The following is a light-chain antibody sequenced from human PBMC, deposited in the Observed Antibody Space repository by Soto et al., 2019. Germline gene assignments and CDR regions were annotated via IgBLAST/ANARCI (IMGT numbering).Light chain of an antibody. J-gene: IGKJ4*01. V-gene: IGKV1-27*01. CDR1: QGISNF. Sequence: DIQMTQSPSSLSASVGDRVTITCRASQGISNFLAWYQHKPGKVPKLLIYAASTLQSGVPSRFSGSGSGTDFTLTISSLQPEDVATCYCQKYNSAPSLTFGGGTKVEIK. CDR2: AAS. CDR3: QKYNSAPSLT.